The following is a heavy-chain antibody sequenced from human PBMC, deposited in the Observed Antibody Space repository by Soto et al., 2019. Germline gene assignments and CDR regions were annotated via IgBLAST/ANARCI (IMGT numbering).Heavy chain of an antibody. CDR1: GFTFSSYA. D-gene: IGHD2-21*01. V-gene: IGHV3-23*01. J-gene: IGHJ3*02. CDR2: ISGSGGST. CDR3: AKVEEDCVVVIGEDAFDI. Sequence: GGSLRLSCAASGFTFSSYAMSWVRQAPGKGLEWVSAISGSGGSTYYADSVKGRFTISRDNSKSTLYMKMNGLRAEDTAVEYCAKVEEDCVVVIGEDAFDIWGQGTMVTVSS.